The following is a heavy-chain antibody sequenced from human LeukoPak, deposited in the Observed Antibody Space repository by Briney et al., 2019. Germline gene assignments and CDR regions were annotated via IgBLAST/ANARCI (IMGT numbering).Heavy chain of an antibody. CDR3: ARGSSAGASLRHDY. CDR1: GFTFSSYW. CDR2: IKQDGSEE. Sequence: PGGSLRLSCAASGFTFSSYWMSWVRQAPGKGLEGVANIKQDGSEENFVDSVKGRFTISRDNAKKSLYLQMNSLRGEDTAVYYCARGSSAGASLRHDYWGQGTLVTVSS. V-gene: IGHV3-7*01. D-gene: IGHD1-26*01. J-gene: IGHJ4*02.